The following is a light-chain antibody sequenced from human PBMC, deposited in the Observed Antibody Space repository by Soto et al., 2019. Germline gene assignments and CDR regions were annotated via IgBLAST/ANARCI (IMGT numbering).Light chain of an antibody. CDR2: VERSGRY. CDR3: QTWDSNTHRV. CDR1: SGHSTYI. J-gene: IGLJ3*02. Sequence: QLVLTQSSSASASLGSSVKLTCTLSSGHSTYIIAWHQQQPGKAPRYLMKVERSGRYNRGSGLPDRFSGSSSGADRYLTISSLQFEDEADYYCQTWDSNTHRVFGGGTKLTVL. V-gene: IGLV4-60*02.